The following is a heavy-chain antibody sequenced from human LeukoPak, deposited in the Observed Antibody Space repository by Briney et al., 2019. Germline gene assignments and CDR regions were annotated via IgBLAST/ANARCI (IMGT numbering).Heavy chain of an antibody. J-gene: IGHJ6*02. CDR2: INVGNGNT. CDR1: GYTFTSYA. Sequence: ASVKVSCKASGYTFTSYAMHWVRQAPGQRLEWMGWINVGNGNTKYSQKFQGRVTITRDTSASTAYMELSSLRSEDTAVYYCARDKEVIYYYYYYGMDVWGQGTTVTVSS. CDR3: ARDKEVIYYYYYYGMDV. V-gene: IGHV1-3*01. D-gene: IGHD3-16*02.